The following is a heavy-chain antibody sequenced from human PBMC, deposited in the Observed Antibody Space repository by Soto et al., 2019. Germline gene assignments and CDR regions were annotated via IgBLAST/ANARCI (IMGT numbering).Heavy chain of an antibody. Sequence: QVQLQESGPGLVKPSETLSLTCTVSGGSISNFYWSWIRQPPGKGLEWIGYIYYSGSTNYNPSLKSRVTISVDTXKTXXSLKLSSVTAXXXAXYFCARRYGGNLDYWGQGTLVTV. CDR1: GGSISNFY. CDR3: ARRYGGNLDY. V-gene: IGHV4-59*08. D-gene: IGHD1-26*01. J-gene: IGHJ4*02. CDR2: IYYSGST.